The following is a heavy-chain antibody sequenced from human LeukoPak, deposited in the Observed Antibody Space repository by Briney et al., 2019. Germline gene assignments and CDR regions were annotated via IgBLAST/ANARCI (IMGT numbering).Heavy chain of an antibody. D-gene: IGHD3-10*01. V-gene: IGHV3-53*01. Sequence: GGSLRLSCAASGFTFSSYAMSWVRQAPGKGLEWVSVIYSGGSTYYADSVKGRFTISRDNSKNTLYLQMNSLRAEDTAVYYCARGSNYYGSGSYYSEYYFDYWGQGTLVTVSS. CDR1: GFTFSSYA. J-gene: IGHJ4*02. CDR3: ARGSNYYGSGSYYSEYYFDY. CDR2: IYSGGST.